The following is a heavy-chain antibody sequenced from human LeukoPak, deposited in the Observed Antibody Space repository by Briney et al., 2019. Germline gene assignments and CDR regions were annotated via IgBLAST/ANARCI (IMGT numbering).Heavy chain of an antibody. CDR1: GYTFTIYD. V-gene: IGHV1-8*03. CDR2: MNPNSGNT. Sequence: ASVKVSCKASGYTFTIYDINWVRQATGQGLEWMGWMNPNSGNTGFAQRFQGRVTITRNTSISTAYMELSSLRSEDTAVYYCARASSSWNGAFDLWGQGTMVTVSS. D-gene: IGHD6-13*01. J-gene: IGHJ3*01. CDR3: ARASSSWNGAFDL.